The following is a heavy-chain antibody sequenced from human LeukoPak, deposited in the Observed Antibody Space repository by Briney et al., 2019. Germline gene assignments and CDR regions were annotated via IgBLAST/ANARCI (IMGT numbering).Heavy chain of an antibody. J-gene: IGHJ4*02. CDR2: IYYSGST. CDR1: GGSISSGGYY. D-gene: IGHD3-3*01. CDR3: ARGRITILGVAN. V-gene: IGHV4-31*03. Sequence: SETLSLTCTVSGGSISSGGYYWSWIRQHPGKGLEWIGYIYYSGSTYYNPSLKSRVTISVDTSKNQFSLKLSSVTAADTAVYYCARGRITILGVANWGQGTLVTVSS.